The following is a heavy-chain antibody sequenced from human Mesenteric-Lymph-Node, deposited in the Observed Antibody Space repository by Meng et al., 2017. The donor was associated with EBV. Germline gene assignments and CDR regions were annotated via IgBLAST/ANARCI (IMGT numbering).Heavy chain of an antibody. CDR2: ITAYNGNT. V-gene: IGHV1-18*01. Sequence: QVQLVQSGAVVKKPGASVKVSCKASGNTFISYGVHWVRQAPGQGLEWMGWITAYNGNTNYAQKLQGRVTMTTDTSTSTAYMELRSLRSDDTAVYYCAIRQSYDFWSGLRDYWGQGTLVTVSS. CDR1: GNTFISYG. D-gene: IGHD3-3*01. CDR3: AIRQSYDFWSGLRDY. J-gene: IGHJ4*02.